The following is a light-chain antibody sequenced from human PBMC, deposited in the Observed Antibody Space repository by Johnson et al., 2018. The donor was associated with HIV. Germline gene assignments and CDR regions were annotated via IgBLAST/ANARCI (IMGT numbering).Light chain of an antibody. CDR2: DNN. CDR3: GTWDSSLTLYV. CDR1: SSNIGNNY. V-gene: IGLV1-51*01. Sequence: QSVLTQPPSVSAAPGQKVTISCSGSSSNIGNNYVSWYQQLPGTAPKLLIYDNNKRPSGIPDRFSGSKSGTSATLGITGLQTGDEADYYCGTWDSSLTLYVLGTGTKVHVL. J-gene: IGLJ1*01.